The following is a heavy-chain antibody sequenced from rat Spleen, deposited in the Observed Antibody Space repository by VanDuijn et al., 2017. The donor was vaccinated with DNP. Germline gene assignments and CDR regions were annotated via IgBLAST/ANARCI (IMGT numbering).Heavy chain of an antibody. CDR1: GYSITSNY. V-gene: IGHV3-1*01. D-gene: IGHD1-2*01. CDR2: ISYRGNT. CDR3: ARSDYFGSYRPFAY. J-gene: IGHJ3*01. Sequence: EVQLQESGPALVEPSQSLSLTCSVTGYSITSNYWGWIRKFPGNRMEWMAYISYRGNTGYNPSLRSRISITRDTSKNQFFLQLNSVTTEDTATYYCARSDYFGSYRPFAYWGQGTLVTVSS.